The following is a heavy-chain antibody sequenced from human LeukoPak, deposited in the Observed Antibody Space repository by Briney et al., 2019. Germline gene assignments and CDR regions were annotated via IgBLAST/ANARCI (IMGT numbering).Heavy chain of an antibody. V-gene: IGHV4-34*01. Sequence: GSLRLSCVVSGITFSGYSWSWIRQPPGKGLEWIGEINHSGGTNYNPSLKSRVTISIDTSKNQFSLNLRSVTAADTAVYYCARGRILHSSSALGYWGQGTLVTISS. J-gene: IGHJ4*02. CDR1: GITFSGYS. CDR2: INHSGGT. CDR3: ARGRILHSSSALGY. D-gene: IGHD6-13*01.